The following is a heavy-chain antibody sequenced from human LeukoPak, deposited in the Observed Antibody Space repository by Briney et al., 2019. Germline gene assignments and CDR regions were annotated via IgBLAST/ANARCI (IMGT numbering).Heavy chain of an antibody. CDR1: GGSISSGSYY. CDR2: IYTSGST. Sequence: PSETLSLTCTVSGGSISSGSYYWSWIRQPAGKGLEWIGRIYTSGSTNYNPSLKSRVTMAVDTSNNQFSLRLSFVTAADTAVYYCARISINTLIGYIYWSQGTLVTVSS. CDR3: ARISINTLIGYIY. V-gene: IGHV4-61*02. D-gene: IGHD3-9*01. J-gene: IGHJ4*02.